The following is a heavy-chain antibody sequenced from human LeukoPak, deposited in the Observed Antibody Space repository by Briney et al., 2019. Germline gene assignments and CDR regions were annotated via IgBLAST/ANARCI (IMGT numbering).Heavy chain of an antibody. CDR1: GFTFSGYA. CDR3: AKAGVLTLVRGVIVDY. CDR2: ISGSGDGT. Sequence: GGSLRLSCAASGFTFSGYAMSWVRHAPGKGLEWVSAISGSGDGTYYADSVKGWFTISRDNSKNTLFLQMNSLRAEDTAVYYCAKAGVLTLVRGVIVDYWGQGTLVTVSS. V-gene: IGHV3-23*01. J-gene: IGHJ4*02. D-gene: IGHD3-10*01.